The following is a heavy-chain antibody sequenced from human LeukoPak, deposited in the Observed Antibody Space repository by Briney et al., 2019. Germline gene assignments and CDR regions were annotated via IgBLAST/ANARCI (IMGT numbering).Heavy chain of an antibody. CDR1: GFTFSSYS. J-gene: IGHJ4*02. Sequence: GGSLRLSCAGSGFTFSSYSMNWVRQAPGKGLEWVSYISSGSNIIDYTDSVKGRFTISRDNAKNSLYLQMNSLRAEDTAVYYCARARGYSYGYSDYWGQGTLVTVSS. D-gene: IGHD5-18*01. CDR3: ARARGYSYGYSDY. V-gene: IGHV3-48*01. CDR2: ISSGSNII.